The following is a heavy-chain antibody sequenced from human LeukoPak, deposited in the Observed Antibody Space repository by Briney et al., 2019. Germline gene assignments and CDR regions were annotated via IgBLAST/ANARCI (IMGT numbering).Heavy chain of an antibody. Sequence: SETLSLTCTVSGGSISSYYWSWIRQPPGKGLEWIGSIYYSGSTYYNPSLKSRVTISVDTSKNQFSLKLSSVTAADTAVYYCARHYRYSYNGYWGQGTLVTVSS. CDR3: ARHYRYSYNGY. CDR2: IYYSGST. CDR1: GGSISSYY. D-gene: IGHD5-18*01. V-gene: IGHV4-39*01. J-gene: IGHJ4*02.